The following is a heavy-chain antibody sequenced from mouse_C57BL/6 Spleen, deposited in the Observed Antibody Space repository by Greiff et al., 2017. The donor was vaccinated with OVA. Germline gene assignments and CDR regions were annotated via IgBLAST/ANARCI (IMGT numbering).Heavy chain of an antibody. J-gene: IGHJ1*03. CDR2: IYWDDDK. D-gene: IGHD2-14*01. CDR3: ARRAWVRLHWYLDV. CDR1: GFSLSTSGMG. Sequence: QVTLKESGPGILQSSQTLSLTCSFSGFSLSTSGMGVSWIRQPSGKGLEWLAQIYWDDDKRYNPSLKSRLTISKDTSRNQVFLNITSVDTADTARYYCARRAWVRLHWYLDVWGTGTTVTVSS. V-gene: IGHV8-12*01.